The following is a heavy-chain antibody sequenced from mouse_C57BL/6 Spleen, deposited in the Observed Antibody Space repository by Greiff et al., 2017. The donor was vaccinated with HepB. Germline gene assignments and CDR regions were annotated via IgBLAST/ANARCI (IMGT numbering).Heavy chain of an antibody. CDR3: ARLATVDIFDY. Sequence: VQLQQSGPELVKPGASVKISCKASGYAFSSSWMNWVKQRPGKGLEWIGRIYPGDGDTNYNGKFKGKATLTADKSSSTAYMQLSSLTSEDSAVYFCARLATVDIFDYWGQGTTLTVSS. CDR2: IYPGDGDT. V-gene: IGHV1-82*01. D-gene: IGHD1-1*01. J-gene: IGHJ2*01. CDR1: GYAFSSSW.